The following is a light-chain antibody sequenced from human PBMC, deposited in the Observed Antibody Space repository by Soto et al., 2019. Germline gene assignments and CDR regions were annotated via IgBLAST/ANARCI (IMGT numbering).Light chain of an antibody. CDR1: QSVSSGY. CDR2: AAS. CDR3: HHYGSLTIT. V-gene: IGKV3-20*01. J-gene: IGKJ5*01. Sequence: EIVFTQSPGTLSLSPGEIATLSCRASQSVSSGYLAWYQQKPGQAPRILIYAASSRATGIPDRFSGSGSGTDFTLTISRLEHEDFAVYYCHHYGSLTITFGQGTRLEIK.